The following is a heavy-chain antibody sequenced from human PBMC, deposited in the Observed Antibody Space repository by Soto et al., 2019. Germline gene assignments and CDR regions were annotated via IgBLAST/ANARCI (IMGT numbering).Heavy chain of an antibody. CDR3: AHFAYYGSASLDN. Sequence: QITLKESGPTLVKPTQTLTLTCPVSGFSLSTSGVGVAWIRQPPGTALQWLGIIYWDDDKRYSPSLRSRLTITKDSSKNQVVLSMANMPSVDTATYFCAHFAYYGSASLDNWGQGTLVSVSS. J-gene: IGHJ4*02. CDR1: GFSLSTSGVG. D-gene: IGHD3-10*01. V-gene: IGHV2-5*02. CDR2: IYWDDDK.